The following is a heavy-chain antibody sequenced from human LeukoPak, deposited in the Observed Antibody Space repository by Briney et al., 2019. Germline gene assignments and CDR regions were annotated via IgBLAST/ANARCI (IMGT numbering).Heavy chain of an antibody. V-gene: IGHV4-39*07. CDR2: IYYSGST. CDR1: GGSISSSSYY. CDR3: ARDGSSSGAFKY. Sequence: SETLSLTCTVSGGSISSSSYYWGWIRQPPGKGLEWIGSIYYSGSTNYNPSLKSRVTISVDTSKNQFSLKLSSVTAADTAVYYCARDGSSSGAFKYWGQGTLVTVSS. D-gene: IGHD6-6*01. J-gene: IGHJ4*02.